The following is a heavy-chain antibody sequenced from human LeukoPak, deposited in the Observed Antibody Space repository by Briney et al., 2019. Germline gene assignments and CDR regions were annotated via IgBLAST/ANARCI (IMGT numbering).Heavy chain of an antibody. CDR2: ISSNGGST. V-gene: IGHV3-64*01. Sequence: GGSLRLSCAASGFTFSSYAMHWVRQAPGKGLEYVSAISSNGGSTYYANSVKGRFTISRDNSKNTLHLQMNSLRAEDTAVYYCARRRDYFDYWGQGTLVTVSS. CDR3: ARRRDYFDY. CDR1: GFTFSSYA. J-gene: IGHJ4*02.